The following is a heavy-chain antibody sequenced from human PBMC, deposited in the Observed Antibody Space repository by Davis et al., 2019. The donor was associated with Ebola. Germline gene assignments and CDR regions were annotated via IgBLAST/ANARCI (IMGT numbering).Heavy chain of an antibody. J-gene: IGHJ5*02. Sequence: PGGSLRLSCAASGFTFSSYSMNWVRQAPGKGLEWVSSISSSSSYIYYADSVKGRFTISRDNAKNSLYLQMNSLRAEDTAVYYCAKDHLFGVVIPGNWFDPWGQGTLVTVSS. CDR1: GFTFSSYS. CDR3: AKDHLFGVVIPGNWFDP. V-gene: IGHV3-21*01. D-gene: IGHD3-3*01. CDR2: ISSSSSYI.